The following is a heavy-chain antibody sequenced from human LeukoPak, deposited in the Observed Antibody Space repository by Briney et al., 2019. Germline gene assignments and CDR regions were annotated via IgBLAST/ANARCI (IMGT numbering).Heavy chain of an antibody. CDR1: GGSISSYY. J-gene: IGHJ3*02. Sequence: PSETLSLTCTVSGGSISSYYWSWIRQPPGKGLEWIGYIYYSGSTNYNPSLKSRVTISVDTSKNQFSLKLSSVTAADTAVYYRARRPVVRMRYSSGTLGHAFDIWGQGTMVTVSS. D-gene: IGHD6-19*01. CDR2: IYYSGST. CDR3: ARRPVVRMRYSSGTLGHAFDI. V-gene: IGHV4-59*08.